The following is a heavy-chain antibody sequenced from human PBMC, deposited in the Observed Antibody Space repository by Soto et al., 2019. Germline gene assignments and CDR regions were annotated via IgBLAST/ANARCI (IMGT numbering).Heavy chain of an antibody. CDR1: GYRFTSYG. CDR2: ISANNGNA. Sequence: ASVKVSCKAPGYRFTSYGFTWVRQAPGQGLEWVGWISANNGNAHYAQKLQGRVTMTTDTATSTVYMELRSLRSDDTAVYYCARKGTGGPVDFWGQGTLVTVSS. D-gene: IGHD1-1*01. V-gene: IGHV1-18*01. CDR3: ARKGTGGPVDF. J-gene: IGHJ4*02.